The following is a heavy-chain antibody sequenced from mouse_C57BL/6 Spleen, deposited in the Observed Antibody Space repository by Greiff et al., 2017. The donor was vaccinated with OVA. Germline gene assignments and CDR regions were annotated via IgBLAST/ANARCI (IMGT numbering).Heavy chain of an antibody. Sequence: QVQLQQSGPELVKPGASVKISCKASGYSFTSYYMHWVKQRPGQGLEWIGWIYPGSGNTKYNEKFKGKATLTADTSSSTAYMQLSSLTSEDSAVYYCARGTTVVATHWYFDVWGTGTTVTVSS. D-gene: IGHD1-1*01. CDR1: GYSFTSYY. CDR2: IYPGSGNT. CDR3: ARGTTVVATHWYFDV. V-gene: IGHV1-66*01. J-gene: IGHJ1*03.